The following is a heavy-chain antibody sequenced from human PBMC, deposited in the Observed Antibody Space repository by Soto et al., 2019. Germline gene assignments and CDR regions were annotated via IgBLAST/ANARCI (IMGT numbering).Heavy chain of an antibody. J-gene: IGHJ5*02. CDR3: VKRRRDVAISGPWFDH. CDR1: EYRFNTYW. Sequence: GESLKISCRYSEYRFNTYWIAWVRQMPGKGLEWMGIIGPSDSDTQYSPAFKGQVTISADKAINTVYLQWGRLKASDSAIYYCVKRRRDVAISGPWFDHWGQGTLVTVSS. V-gene: IGHV5-51*01. CDR2: IGPSDSDT. D-gene: IGHD2-15*01.